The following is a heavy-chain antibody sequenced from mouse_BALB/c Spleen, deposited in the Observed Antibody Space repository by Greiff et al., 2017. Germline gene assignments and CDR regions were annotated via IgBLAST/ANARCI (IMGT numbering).Heavy chain of an antibody. D-gene: IGHD2-1*01. CDR3: IYGNGHMDY. CDR1: GFNIKDYY. CDR2: IDPENGDT. Sequence: EVQLQHSGAELVRSGASVKLSCTASGFNIKDYYMHWVKQRPEQGLEWIGWIDPENGDTEYAPKFQGKATMTADTSSNTAYLQLSSLTSEDTAVYYCIYGNGHMDYWGQGTSVTVSS. V-gene: IGHV14-4*02. J-gene: IGHJ4*01.